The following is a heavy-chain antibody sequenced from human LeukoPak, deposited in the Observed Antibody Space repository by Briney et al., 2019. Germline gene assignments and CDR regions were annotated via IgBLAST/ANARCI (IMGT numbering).Heavy chain of an antibody. V-gene: IGHV4-59*11. CDR1: GVSISSHY. D-gene: IGHD6-19*01. J-gene: IGHJ5*02. Sequence: PSETLSLTCTVSGVSISSHYWSWIRQPPGKGLEWIGYLYNTGGTNYNPSLKSRVTISVDTSKNQFSLNLSSVTAADTAVYYCARESSSGWRFFDPWGQGTLVTVSS. CDR2: LYNTGGT. CDR3: ARESSSGWRFFDP.